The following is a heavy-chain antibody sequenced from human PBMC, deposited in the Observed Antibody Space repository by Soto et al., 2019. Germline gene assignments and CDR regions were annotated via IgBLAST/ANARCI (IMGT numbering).Heavy chain of an antibody. J-gene: IGHJ6*04. Sequence: SETLSLTCTVSGGSISSYYWSWIRQPPGKGLEWIGYIYYSGSTNYNPSLKSRVTISVDTSKNQFSLKLSSVTAADTAVYYCARDERVVVSAAEGLVFYYGMDVWAKETTFTVAS. CDR2: IYYSGST. CDR1: GGSISSYY. V-gene: IGHV4-59*01. D-gene: IGHD2-2*01. CDR3: ARDERVVVSAAEGLVFYYGMDV.